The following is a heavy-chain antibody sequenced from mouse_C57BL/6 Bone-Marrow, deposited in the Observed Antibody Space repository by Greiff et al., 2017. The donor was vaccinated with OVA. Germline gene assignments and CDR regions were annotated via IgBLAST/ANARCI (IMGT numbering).Heavy chain of an antibody. CDR1: GFTFSDFY. Sequence: EVQLVESGGGLVQSGRSLRLSCATSGFTFSDFYMEWVRQAPGKGLEWIAASRNKANDYTTEYSASVKGRFIVSRDTSQSILYLQMNALRAEDTAIYYCARDAFITTVVPHWYFDVWGTGTTVTVSS. V-gene: IGHV7-1*01. J-gene: IGHJ1*03. CDR3: ARDAFITTVVPHWYFDV. D-gene: IGHD1-1*01. CDR2: SRNKANDYTT.